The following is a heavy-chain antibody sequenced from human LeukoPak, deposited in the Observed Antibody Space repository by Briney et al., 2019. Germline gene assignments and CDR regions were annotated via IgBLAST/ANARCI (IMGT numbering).Heavy chain of an antibody. Sequence: PGGSLRLSCAASGFTFSSYGMHWVRQAPGKGLEWVAFIRYDGSNKYYADSVKGRFTISRDNSKSTLYLQMNSLRAEDTAVYYCAKGCSSTSCYLPYYYFDYWGQGTLVTVSS. J-gene: IGHJ4*02. CDR1: GFTFSSYG. CDR2: IRYDGSNK. V-gene: IGHV3-30*02. CDR3: AKGCSSTSCYLPYYYFDY. D-gene: IGHD2-2*01.